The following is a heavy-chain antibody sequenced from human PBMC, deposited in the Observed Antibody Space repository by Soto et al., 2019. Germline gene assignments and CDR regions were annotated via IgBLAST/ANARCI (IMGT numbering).Heavy chain of an antibody. V-gene: IGHV1-18*01. Sequence: QVQLVQSGAEVKKPGASVKVSCKASGYTFTSYGISWVRQAPGQGLEWMGWISAYNGNTNYAQKLQGRVTMTTDTSTSTAYMELRSLRSDDTAVYYCARTLRVVTATDSRPSLGFWGQGTLVTVSS. CDR3: ARTLRVVTATDSRPSLGF. CDR1: GYTFTSYG. CDR2: ISAYNGNT. J-gene: IGHJ4*02. D-gene: IGHD2-21*02.